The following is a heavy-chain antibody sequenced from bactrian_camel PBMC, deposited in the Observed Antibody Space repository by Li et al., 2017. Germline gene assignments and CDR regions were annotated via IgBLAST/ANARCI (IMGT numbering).Heavy chain of an antibody. J-gene: IGHJ4*01. Sequence: HVQLVESGGGSVQAGGSLRLSCAASRRTYSASTRCIGWFRQAPGNEREGVATIDTRSSSTAYADSVKGRFTISQDKAKETVYLQMNSLRPEDTAMYYCAAGENYCANWRYTYTYWGQGTQVTVS. CDR2: IDTRSSST. V-gene: IGHV3S63*01. CDR3: AAGENYCANWRYTYTY. D-gene: IGHD8*01. CDR1: RRTYSASTRC.